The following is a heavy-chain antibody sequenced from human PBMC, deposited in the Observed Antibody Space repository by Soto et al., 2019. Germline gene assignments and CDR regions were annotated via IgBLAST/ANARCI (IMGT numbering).Heavy chain of an antibody. Sequence: GRSLRLSCAASGFTVSSTYMTWVRQAPGKGLEWVSVIYGGLTTSYADSVKGRFTISRDNSKNTVFLQMNSLRGEDTAVYYCARDRIEAAGTPRFNYYYGMDVWGQGTTVTVSS. V-gene: IGHV3-53*01. CDR1: GFTVSSTY. J-gene: IGHJ6*02. D-gene: IGHD6-13*01. CDR2: IYGGLTT. CDR3: ARDRIEAAGTPRFNYYYGMDV.